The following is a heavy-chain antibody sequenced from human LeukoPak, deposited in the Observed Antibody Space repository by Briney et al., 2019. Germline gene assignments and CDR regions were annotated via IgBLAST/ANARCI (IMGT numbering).Heavy chain of an antibody. D-gene: IGHD6-19*01. CDR1: GFTFSSYE. CDR2: ISSSGSTI. Sequence: TGGSLRLSCAASGFTFSSYEMNWVRQAPGKGLEWVSYISSSGSTIYYADSVKGRFTISRDHAKNSLYLQMNSLRAEDTAVYYCARQYSSGWYGGMVAFGIWGQGTMVTVSS. V-gene: IGHV3-48*03. CDR3: ARQYSSGWYGGMVAFGI. J-gene: IGHJ3*02.